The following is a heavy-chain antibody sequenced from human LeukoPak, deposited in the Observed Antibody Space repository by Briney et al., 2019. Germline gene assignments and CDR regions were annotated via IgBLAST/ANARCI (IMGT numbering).Heavy chain of an antibody. V-gene: IGHV4-34*01. CDR2: FYYRGST. CDR1: GGSFSGYF. D-gene: IGHD3-3*02. CDR3: ARHLPVPRGWYDC. J-gene: IGHJ5*01. Sequence: SETLSLTCAVYGGSFSGYFWSWIRQPPGKGLECIGTFYYRGSTSYSPSLKSRVTISVDTSKNQFSLQLTSVTAADTAVYYCARHLPVPRGWYDCWGQGTLVTVSS.